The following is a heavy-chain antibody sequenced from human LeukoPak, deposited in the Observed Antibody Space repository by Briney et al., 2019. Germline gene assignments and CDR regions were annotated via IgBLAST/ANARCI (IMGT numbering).Heavy chain of an antibody. CDR1: GFTLSSDS. D-gene: IGHD1-26*01. V-gene: IGHV3-48*01. J-gene: IGHJ4*02. CDR3: ARVQGSYAVFDH. CDR2: ISGSSSNI. Sequence: GGSLRLSCEASGFTLSSDSMSWVRQAPGKGLEWVSYISGSSSNIYYANSVKDRFTISRDNAKDSLYLQMNSLRAEDTAVYSCARVQGSYAVFDHWGQGTLVTVPS.